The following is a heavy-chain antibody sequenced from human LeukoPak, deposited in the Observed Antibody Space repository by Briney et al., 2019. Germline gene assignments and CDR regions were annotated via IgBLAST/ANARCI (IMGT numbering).Heavy chain of an antibody. CDR1: GGSFSGYY. J-gene: IGHJ6*02. Sequence: SETLPLTCAVYGGSFSGYYWSWIRQPPGKGLEWIGEINHSGSTYYNPSLKSRVTTAVDRSKHQFSLKLSSVTAADTAVYYCARVSGYDYPYYGMDVWGQGTTVTVSS. D-gene: IGHD5-12*01. V-gene: IGHV4-34*01. CDR2: INHSGST. CDR3: ARVSGYDYPYYGMDV.